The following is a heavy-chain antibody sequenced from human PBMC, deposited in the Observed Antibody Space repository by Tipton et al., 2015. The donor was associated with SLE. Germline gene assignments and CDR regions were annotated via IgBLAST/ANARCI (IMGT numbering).Heavy chain of an antibody. CDR3: ARGILEPGDY. V-gene: IGHV4-61*08. CDR1: GDSISSADYY. Sequence: TLSLTCTVSGDSISSADYYWSWIRQPPGKGLEWITYIHYTRGINYNPSLKSRVTISVDTSKNQFSLKLSSVTAADTAVYYCARGILEPGDYWGQGTLVTVSS. CDR2: IHYTRGI. D-gene: IGHD1-1*01. J-gene: IGHJ4*02.